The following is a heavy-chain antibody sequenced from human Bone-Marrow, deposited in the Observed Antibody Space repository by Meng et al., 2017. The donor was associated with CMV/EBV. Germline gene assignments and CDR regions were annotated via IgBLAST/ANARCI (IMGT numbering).Heavy chain of an antibody. CDR1: GYTFTSYD. D-gene: IGHD2-2*02. CDR2: MNPNSGNT. Sequence: ASVKVSCKASGYTFTSYDINWVRQATGQGLEWMGWMNPNSGNTGYAQKFQGRVTMTRNTSISTAYMELSSLRSEDTAVYYCARGREGYCSSTSCYTGFDYWGQGTLVTGSS. CDR3: ARGREGYCSSTSCYTGFDY. J-gene: IGHJ4*02. V-gene: IGHV1-8*01.